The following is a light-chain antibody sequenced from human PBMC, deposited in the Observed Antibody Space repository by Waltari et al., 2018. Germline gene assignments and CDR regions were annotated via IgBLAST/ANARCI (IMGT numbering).Light chain of an antibody. J-gene: IGLJ2*01. CDR2: ADS. CDR3: QVWDSSSDNWV. Sequence: GDNIGSKYVHWYQQKPAQAPVQVIYADSKRPSGIPERFSGSNSGNTATLTISGVEAGDEADYYCQVWDSSSDNWVFGGGTRLTVL. V-gene: IGLV3-21*01. CDR1: NIGSKY.